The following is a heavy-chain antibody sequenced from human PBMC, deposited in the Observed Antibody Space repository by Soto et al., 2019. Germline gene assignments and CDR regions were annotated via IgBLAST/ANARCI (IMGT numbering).Heavy chain of an antibody. Sequence: EVQWLESGGKLVQPGVSLTLSCSASGFTFSTYAMAWVRQDPGKGLEWVSGVSASGLNTDYADPVKGRFYISRDNSKNTVSMHMNSLRNEEKALYYFAKDRPRRTSGYFCDYWGQGTPVTVYS. V-gene: IGHV3-23*01. CDR3: AKDRPRRTSGYFCDY. CDR1: GFTFSTYA. CDR2: VSASGLNT. J-gene: IGHJ4*02. D-gene: IGHD2-15*01.